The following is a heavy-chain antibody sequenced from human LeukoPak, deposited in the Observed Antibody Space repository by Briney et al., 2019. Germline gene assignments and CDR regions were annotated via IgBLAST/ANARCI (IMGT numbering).Heavy chain of an antibody. CDR1: GYTFTSHD. D-gene: IGHD4-17*01. CDR2: MNPNSGNT. Sequence: ASVKVSCKASGYTFTSHDINWVRQAPGQGLEWMGWMNPNSGNTGSAQKFQGRVTMTRNTSISTDYMELRSLRSEDTAAYLCARPGGLATVTGEGMDVWGQGTTVTVSS. V-gene: IGHV1-8*01. CDR3: ARPGGLATVTGEGMDV. J-gene: IGHJ6*02.